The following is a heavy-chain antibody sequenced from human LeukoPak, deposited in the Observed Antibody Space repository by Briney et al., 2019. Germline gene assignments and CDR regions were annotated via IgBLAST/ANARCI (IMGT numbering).Heavy chain of an antibody. CDR2: ISGHNDDT. V-gene: IGHV1-18*01. CDR3: ARDGPYDFWSGYYSYFDY. J-gene: IGHJ4*02. CDR1: GYTFTSYA. Sequence: GASVKVSCKASGYTFTSYAISWVRQAPGQGLEWMGWISGHNDDTNYAQRRQGRVTMTTDTSTSTAYMELRSLRSDDTAVYYCARDGPYDFWSGYYSYFDYWGQGTLVTVSS. D-gene: IGHD3-3*01.